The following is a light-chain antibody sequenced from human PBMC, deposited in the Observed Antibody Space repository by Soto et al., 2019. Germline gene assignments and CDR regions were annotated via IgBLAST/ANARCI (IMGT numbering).Light chain of an antibody. V-gene: IGKV3-20*01. CDR2: GAS. CDR1: QSISSSY. J-gene: IGKJ5*01. CDR3: QQYNNWHPIT. Sequence: EIWLTQSPGTLSLSPGKRATLSCGASQSISSSYLAWYQQRPGQAPRLLIYGASSRATGIPDRFSGSGSGTEFTLTISRLETEDFVVYYCQQYNNWHPITFGHGTRLEIK.